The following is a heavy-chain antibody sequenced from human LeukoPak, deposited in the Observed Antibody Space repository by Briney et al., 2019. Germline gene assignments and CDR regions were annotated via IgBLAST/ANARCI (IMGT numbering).Heavy chain of an antibody. CDR1: GLTFSGFE. V-gene: IGHV3-48*03. CDR3: ARRFRD. J-gene: IGHJ4*02. Sequence: GGSLRLSCVGSGLTFSGFEMNWVRQAPGKGLEWVSYIKDDGSLKTYADSVKGRFTISRDNSKNSLYLQMSSLRAEDTATYYCARRFRDWGRGILVTVSA. CDR2: IKDDGSLK. D-gene: IGHD5-24*01.